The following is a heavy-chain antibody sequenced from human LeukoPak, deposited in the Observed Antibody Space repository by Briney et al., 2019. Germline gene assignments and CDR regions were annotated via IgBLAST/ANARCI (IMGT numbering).Heavy chain of an antibody. CDR2: IYSSGSP. CDR1: GASISGDY. CDR3: ARDGKWLTLYYFDY. Sequence: PSETLSLTCTVSGASISGDYWSWILQPAGQGLGAIGRIYSSGSPNYNPSLRSRVTMSVDTSKNQFSLKLSSVTAADTAVYYCARDGKWLTLYYFDYWGQGTLVTVSS. D-gene: IGHD3-22*01. J-gene: IGHJ4*02. V-gene: IGHV4-4*07.